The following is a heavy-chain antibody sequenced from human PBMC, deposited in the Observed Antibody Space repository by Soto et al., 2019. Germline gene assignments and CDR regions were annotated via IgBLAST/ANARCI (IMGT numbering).Heavy chain of an antibody. J-gene: IGHJ6*02. D-gene: IGHD3-3*01. CDR1: GGTFSSYA. CDR2: IIPIFGTA. V-gene: IGHV1-69*13. CDR3: ARNGAIFGVVVIHYYYYYGMDV. Sequence: ASVKVSCKASGGTFSSYAISWVRQAPGQGLEWVGGIIPIFGTANYAQKFQGRVTITADESTSTAYMELSSLRSEDTAVYYCARNGAIFGVVVIHYYYYYGMDVWGQGNTVTVSS.